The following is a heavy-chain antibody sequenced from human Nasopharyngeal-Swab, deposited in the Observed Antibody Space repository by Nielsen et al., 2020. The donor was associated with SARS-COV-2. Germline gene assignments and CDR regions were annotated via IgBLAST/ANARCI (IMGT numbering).Heavy chain of an antibody. CDR1: GFTFSSYS. Sequence: GGSLRLSCAASGFTFSSYSMNWVRQAPGKGLEWVSYISSSSSTIYYADSVKGRFTISRDNAKNSLYLQMNSLRAEDTAVYYCASYLAFGYDFWSGERGVFDYWGQGTLVTVSS. D-gene: IGHD3-3*01. CDR2: ISSSSSTI. V-gene: IGHV3-48*01. J-gene: IGHJ4*02. CDR3: ASYLAFGYDFWSGERGVFDY.